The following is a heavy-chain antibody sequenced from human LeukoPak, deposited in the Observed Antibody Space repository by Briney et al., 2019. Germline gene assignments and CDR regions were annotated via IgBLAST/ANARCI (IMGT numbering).Heavy chain of an antibody. J-gene: IGHJ4*02. CDR1: GFIFDDYA. V-gene: IGHV3-9*01. Sequence: PGGSLRLSCAASGFIFDDYAMYWVRQAPGKGLEWVSSISWNSGSRVYADSLKGRFTISRDNAKNSLYLQMNSLRAEDTALYYCAKAGRHSSSWIDYWGQGTLVTVSS. CDR2: ISWNSGSR. D-gene: IGHD6-13*01. CDR3: AKAGRHSSSWIDY.